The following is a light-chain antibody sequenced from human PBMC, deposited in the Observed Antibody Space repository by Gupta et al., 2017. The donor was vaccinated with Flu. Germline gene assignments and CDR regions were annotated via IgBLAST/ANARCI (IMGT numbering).Light chain of an antibody. CDR2: DDS. J-gene: IGLJ2*01. CDR3: QVWDSSSDHRV. V-gene: IGLV3-21*03. CDR1: HIGSKS. Sequence: SYVLTQPPSVSVAPGKTARITCGGNHIGSKSVHWYHQKTGQAPVLVVYDDSDRHSGIPERFSGSNSVNTATLTISRVEAGEEADYYCQVWDSSSDHRVFDRGTKLTVL.